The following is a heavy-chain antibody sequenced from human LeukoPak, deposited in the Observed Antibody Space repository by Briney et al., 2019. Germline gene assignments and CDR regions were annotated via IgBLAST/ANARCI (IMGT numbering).Heavy chain of an antibody. CDR1: GFTFNNYA. CDR3: AKCPTSSTSCYTGDY. Sequence: GGSLRLSCVASGFTFNNYAMSWVRQAPGKGLDWVSVISGSGGSTYYADSVKGRFTISRDNSKNTLYLQMNSLRDEDTAVYYCAKCPTSSTSCYTGDYWGQGTLVTVSS. D-gene: IGHD2-2*02. V-gene: IGHV3-23*01. J-gene: IGHJ4*02. CDR2: ISGSGGST.